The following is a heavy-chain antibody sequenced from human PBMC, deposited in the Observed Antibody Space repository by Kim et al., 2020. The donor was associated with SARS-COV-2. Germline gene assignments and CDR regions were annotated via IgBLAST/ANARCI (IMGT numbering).Heavy chain of an antibody. J-gene: IGHJ3*02. Sequence: SETLSLTCTVSGGSISAYYWGWIRQPAGKGLEWLGRMFSSGSTYYNPSLKSRLTMSRDTSKNEISLNLRSVTAADTAMYYCAREKCTSSSCYTVEAFDIWGQGTMVVVSS. V-gene: IGHV4-4*07. D-gene: IGHD6-19*01. CDR3: AREKCTSSSCYTVEAFDI. CDR2: MFSSGST. CDR1: GGSISAYY.